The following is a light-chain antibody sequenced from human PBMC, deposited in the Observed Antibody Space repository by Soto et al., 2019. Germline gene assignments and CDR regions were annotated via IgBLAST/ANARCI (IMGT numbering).Light chain of an antibody. CDR3: CSFAGSSTWV. V-gene: IGLV2-23*02. CDR2: EVS. J-gene: IGLJ3*02. Sequence: QSALTQPASVSGSPGQSITISCTGTSSDVGNYNLVSWYQQHPGKAPKPMIYEVSKRPSGVSNRFSGSKSGNTASLTISGLQAEDEADYYCCSFAGSSTWVFGGGTQLTVL. CDR1: SSDVGNYNL.